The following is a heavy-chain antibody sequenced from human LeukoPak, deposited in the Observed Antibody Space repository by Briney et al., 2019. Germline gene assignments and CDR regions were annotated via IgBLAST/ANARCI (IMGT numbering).Heavy chain of an antibody. CDR3: ARDLYVGSGRNYIAH. CDR1: GFIFSNYG. D-gene: IGHD3-10*01. CDR2: ISSDGDNT. V-gene: IGHV3-64D*06. Sequence: PGGSLRLSCSASGFIFSNYGMYWVRQAPGKGLEFVSAISSDGDNTFYADSVKGRFTISRDNSKNTLYLQTSSLRAEDTAVYYCARDLYVGSGRNYIAHWGQGTLVTVSS. J-gene: IGHJ5*02.